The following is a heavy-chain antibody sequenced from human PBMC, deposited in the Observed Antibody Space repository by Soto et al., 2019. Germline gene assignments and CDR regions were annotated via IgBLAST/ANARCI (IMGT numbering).Heavy chain of an antibody. Sequence: QVQLVESGGGVVQPGRSLRLSCAASEFTFSSYGMHWVRQAPGKGLEWVAVISYDGSNKYYADSVKGRFTISRDNSKNTLYLQMNSLRAEDTAVYYCAKSINTTSYYYDSSGPFDYWGQGTLVTVSS. D-gene: IGHD3-22*01. CDR1: EFTFSSYG. CDR3: AKSINTTSYYYDSSGPFDY. J-gene: IGHJ4*02. V-gene: IGHV3-30*18. CDR2: ISYDGSNK.